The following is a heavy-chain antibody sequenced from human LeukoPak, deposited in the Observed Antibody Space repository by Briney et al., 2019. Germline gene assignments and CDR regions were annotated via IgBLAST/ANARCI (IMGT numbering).Heavy chain of an antibody. CDR2: IHPSGGTT. V-gene: IGHV1-46*01. Sequence: GASVKVSCKASGGTFSSYAISWVRQAPGQGLEWMGIIHPSGGTTSYAQKFQGRVTLTRDTSTSTVYMEVNSLRSEDTAVYYCARDSSNSIDYWGQGTLVFVSS. CDR3: ARDSSNSIDY. CDR1: GGTFSSYA. D-gene: IGHD1-1*01. J-gene: IGHJ4*02.